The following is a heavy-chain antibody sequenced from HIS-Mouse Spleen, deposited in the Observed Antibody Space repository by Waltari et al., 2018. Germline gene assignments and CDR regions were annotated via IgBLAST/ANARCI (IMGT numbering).Heavy chain of an antibody. Sequence: ESGGGLVQPGGSLRLSCADSGFTFSSYAMSWVRQAPGKGLEWVSAISGSGGSTYYADSVKGRFTISRDNSKNTLYLQMNSLRAEDTAVYYCAKDRVRSGSYLRHFDYWGQGTLVTVSS. CDR2: ISGSGGST. V-gene: IGHV3-23*01. J-gene: IGHJ4*02. CDR3: AKDRVRSGSYLRHFDY. CDR1: GFTFSSYA. D-gene: IGHD1-26*01.